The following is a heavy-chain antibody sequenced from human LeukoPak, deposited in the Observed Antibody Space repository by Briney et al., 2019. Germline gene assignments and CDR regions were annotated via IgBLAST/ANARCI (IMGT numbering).Heavy chain of an antibody. D-gene: IGHD4/OR15-4a*01. CDR2: FYYNGDI. Sequence: SETLSLTCSVSSGSISSSSYAWGWIRQPPGNELEWIGTFYYNGDIYYNPSLKSRVTISVDTSKSQVSLKLSSATAAGTAVYYCARLTMVSDSSFDIWGQGTMVTVSS. CDR1: SGSISSSSYA. J-gene: IGHJ3*02. CDR3: ARLTMVSDSSFDI. V-gene: IGHV4-39*01.